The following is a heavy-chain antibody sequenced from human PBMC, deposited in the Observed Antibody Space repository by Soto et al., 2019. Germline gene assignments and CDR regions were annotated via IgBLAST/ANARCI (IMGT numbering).Heavy chain of an antibody. CDR1: GGSVRSSKW. CDR3: ASYNYGTSDAFDI. Sequence: QVQLQESGPGLVKPSGTLSLTCAVSGGSVRSSKWWTWVRQPPGKGLEWIAEIYRSGSTNYNPSLESRVTISIDKSKNQFSLELITVTAADTAVYYCASYNYGTSDAFDIWGQGTMVTVSS. CDR2: IYRSGST. D-gene: IGHD5-18*01. J-gene: IGHJ3*02. V-gene: IGHV4-4*02.